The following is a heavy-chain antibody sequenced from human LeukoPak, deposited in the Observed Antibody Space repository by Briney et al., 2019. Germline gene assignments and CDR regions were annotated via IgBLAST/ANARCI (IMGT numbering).Heavy chain of an antibody. J-gene: IGHJ4*02. CDR1: GGSISSSSYY. V-gene: IGHV4-39*01. D-gene: IGHD3-10*01. CDR3: ASLAYGSGSYGLVY. Sequence: SETLSLTCTVSGGSISSSSYYWGWIRQPPGKGLEWIGNIYYSGSTYYNPSLKSRVTISVDTSKNQFSLKLSSVTAADTAVYYCASLAYGSGSYGLVYWGQGTLVTVSS. CDR2: IYYSGST.